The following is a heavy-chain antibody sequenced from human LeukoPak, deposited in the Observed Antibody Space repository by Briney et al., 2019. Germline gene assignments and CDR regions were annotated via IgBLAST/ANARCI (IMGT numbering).Heavy chain of an antibody. Sequence: SVKVSCKASGGTSSSYAISWVRQAPGQGLEWMGGIIPIFGTANYAQKFQGRVTITTDESTSTAYMELSSLRSEDTAVYYCARGGDSSSPTTNYYYYMDVWGKGTTVTVSS. CDR1: GGTSSSYA. V-gene: IGHV1-69*05. CDR2: IIPIFGTA. D-gene: IGHD6-6*01. J-gene: IGHJ6*03. CDR3: ARGGDSSSPTTNYYYYMDV.